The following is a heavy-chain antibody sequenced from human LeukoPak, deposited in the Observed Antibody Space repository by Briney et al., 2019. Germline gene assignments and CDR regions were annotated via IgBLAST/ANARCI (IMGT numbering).Heavy chain of an antibody. Sequence: SETLSLTCTVSGGSISSSSYYWGWIRQPPGKGLEWIGSIYHSGSTYYNPSLKSRVTISVDTSKNQFSLKLSSVTAADTAVYYCARGGAEDGYNRIYYYYYYMDVWGKGTTVTVSS. CDR3: ARGGAEDGYNRIYYYYYYMDV. J-gene: IGHJ6*03. V-gene: IGHV4-39*07. CDR2: IYHSGST. D-gene: IGHD5-24*01. CDR1: GGSISSSSYY.